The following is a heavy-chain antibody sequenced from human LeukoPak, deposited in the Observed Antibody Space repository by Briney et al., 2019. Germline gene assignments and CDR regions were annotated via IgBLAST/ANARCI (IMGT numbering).Heavy chain of an antibody. V-gene: IGHV4-30-2*01. J-gene: IGHJ5*02. Sequence: SETLSLTCTVSGGSISSGGYSWSWIRQPPGKGLEWIGYIYHSGSTYYNPSLKSRVTISVDRSKNQFSLKLSSVTAADTAVYYCARGYCSSTSCFPYNWFDPWGQGTPVTVSS. CDR1: GGSISSGGYS. CDR3: ARGYCSSTSCFPYNWFDP. CDR2: IYHSGST. D-gene: IGHD2-2*01.